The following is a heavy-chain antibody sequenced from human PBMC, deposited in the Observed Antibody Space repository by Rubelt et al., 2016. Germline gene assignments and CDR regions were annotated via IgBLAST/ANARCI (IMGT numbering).Heavy chain of an antibody. CDR2: MFSGGFT. Sequence: EVHLVESGGGLVQPGGSLRLSCAASGFTVSSHYMSWVRQAPGKGLEWVSVMFSGGFTFYADSVKGRFTISRDISKNTLYLEMSSRRAEDTAVYYCAKAREANWVDYWGQGTLVTVSS. D-gene: IGHD1-26*01. J-gene: IGHJ4*02. CDR3: AKAREANWVDY. V-gene: IGHV3-66*01. CDR1: GFTVSSHY.